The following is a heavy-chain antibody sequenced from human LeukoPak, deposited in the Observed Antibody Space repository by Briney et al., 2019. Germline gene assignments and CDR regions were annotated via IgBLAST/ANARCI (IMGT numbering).Heavy chain of an antibody. V-gene: IGHV3-23*01. Sequence: GGSLRLSCAASGFALSAYAMSWVRQAPGKGLEWVSAISGSGSTTYYADSVKGRFTISRDNSKNTLYLQVNRPRAEDTAVYYCARRSLRLAPDFDFWGQGSLVTVSS. J-gene: IGHJ4*02. D-gene: IGHD5/OR15-5a*01. CDR1: GFALSAYA. CDR3: ARRSLRLAPDFDF. CDR2: ISGSGSTT.